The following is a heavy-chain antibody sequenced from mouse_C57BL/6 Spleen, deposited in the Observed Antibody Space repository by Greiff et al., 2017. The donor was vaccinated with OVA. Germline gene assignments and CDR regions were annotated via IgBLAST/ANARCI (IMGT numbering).Heavy chain of an antibody. J-gene: IGHJ3*01. CDR3: ARVGTGAFAY. D-gene: IGHD4-1*01. V-gene: IGHV5-4*03. CDR1: GFTFSSYA. CDR2: ISDGGSYT. Sequence: DVKLVESGGGLVKPGGSLKLSCAASGFTFSSYAMSWVRQTPEKRLEWVATISDGGSYTYYPDNVQGRFTISRDNAKNNLYLQMSHLKSEDTAMYYCARVGTGAFAYWGQGTLVTVSA.